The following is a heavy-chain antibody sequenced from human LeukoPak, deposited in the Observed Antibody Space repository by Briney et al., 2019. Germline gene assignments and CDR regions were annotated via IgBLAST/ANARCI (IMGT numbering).Heavy chain of an antibody. CDR1: GYTFTSYG. J-gene: IGHJ6*02. V-gene: IGHV1-18*01. CDR2: ISAYNGNT. D-gene: IGHD2-15*01. Sequence: ASVKVSCKASGYTFTSYGISWVRQAPGQGLEWMGWISAYNGNTDYAQKLQGRVTMTTDTSTSTAYMELRSLRSDDTAVYYCARDHGYCSGGSCCYYYGMDVWGQGTTVTVSS. CDR3: ARDHGYCSGGSCCYYYGMDV.